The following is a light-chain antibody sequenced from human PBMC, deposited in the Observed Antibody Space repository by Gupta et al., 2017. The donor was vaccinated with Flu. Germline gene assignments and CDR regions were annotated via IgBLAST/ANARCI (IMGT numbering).Light chain of an antibody. Sequence: RSLSVSPVEAVTLTCTAGEDVGKNHLVRYQQKPGKPPRVLLYGTSNRAPAMLDRISGGRSATDFSLRIIRLVPEESALYDCHLVETSPYTFGQGTKLEIK. J-gene: IGKJ2*01. CDR1: EDVGKNH. V-gene: IGKV3-20*01. CDR3: HLVETSPYT. CDR2: GTS.